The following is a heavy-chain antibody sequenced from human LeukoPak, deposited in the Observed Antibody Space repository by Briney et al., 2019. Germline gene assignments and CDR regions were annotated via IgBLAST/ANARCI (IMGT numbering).Heavy chain of an antibody. V-gene: IGHV3-48*01. CDR1: GFTFSTYS. J-gene: IGHJ3*01. CDR2: ISSSSSTI. Sequence: VGSLRLSCTASGFTFSTYSMNWVRQAPGKGLEWISYISSSSSTIYYADSVKDRFTVSRDNVENSLYLQVNSLSAEDTAVYYCARDPRGSGSYYVSAFDLWGQGTVVTVSS. D-gene: IGHD3-16*01. CDR3: ARDPRGSGSYYVSAFDL.